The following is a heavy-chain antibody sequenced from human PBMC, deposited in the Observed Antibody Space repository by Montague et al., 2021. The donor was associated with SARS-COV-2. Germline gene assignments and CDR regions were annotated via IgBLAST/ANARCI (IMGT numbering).Heavy chain of an antibody. CDR1: GFSLSTSGVG. CDR3: AHRRGLLLSDAFDX. CDR2: IYWDNDK. V-gene: IGHV2-5*02. J-gene: IGHJ3*02. D-gene: IGHD1-26*01. Sequence: PALVKPTQTLTLTCTFSGFSLSTSGVGVGWIRQPPGKALEWLALIYWDNDKRFSPSLKSRLTITKDTSKNQVVLTMTNMDPVDTATYYCAHRRGLLLSDAFDXWGQGTMVTVSS.